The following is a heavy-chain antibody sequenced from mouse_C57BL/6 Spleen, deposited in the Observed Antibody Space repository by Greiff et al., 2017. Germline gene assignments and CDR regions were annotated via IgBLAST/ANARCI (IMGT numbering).Heavy chain of an antibody. CDR3: GRSGIYYDYDGGVFDY. J-gene: IGHJ2*01. V-gene: IGHV14-3*01. CDR2: IDPANGNT. Sequence: VQLKESVAELVRPGASVKLSCTASGFNIKNTYMHWVKQRPEQGLEWIGRIDPANGNTKYAPKFQGKATITADTSSNTAYLQLSSLTSGDTAIEYCGRSGIYYDYDGGVFDYWGQGTTLTVSS. D-gene: IGHD2-4*01. CDR1: GFNIKNTY.